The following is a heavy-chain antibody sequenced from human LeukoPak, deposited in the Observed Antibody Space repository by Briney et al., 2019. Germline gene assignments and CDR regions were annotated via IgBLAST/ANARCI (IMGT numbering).Heavy chain of an antibody. CDR3: ASSPLGYCSGGSCYWFDP. V-gene: IGHV4-59*01. J-gene: IGHJ5*02. CDR1: GGSISSYY. CDR2: IYYSGST. Sequence: SETLSLTCTVSGGSISSYYWSWIRQPPGKGLEWIGYIYYSGSTNYNPSLKSRVTISVDMSKNQFSLKLSSVTAADTAVYYCASSPLGYCSGGSCYWFDPWGQGTLVTVSS. D-gene: IGHD2-15*01.